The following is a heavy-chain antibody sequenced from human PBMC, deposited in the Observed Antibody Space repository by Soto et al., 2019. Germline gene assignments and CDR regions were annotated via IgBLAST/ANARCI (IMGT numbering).Heavy chain of an antibody. CDR2: IYHSGST. CDR3: XRDGXGXXGLGWFGP. D-gene: IGHD3-10*01. V-gene: IGHV4-31*03. CDR1: GDSISRGGYY. J-gene: IGHJ5*02. Sequence: QVQLQESGPGLVKPSQTLSLSCTVSGDSISRGGYYWNWIRQHPRKGLEWIGYIYHSGSTNYNPSLKSRVTMSVDTSKNQLSLELTNVTAADTAVYYCXRDGXGXXGLGWFGPWGQGILVTVSS.